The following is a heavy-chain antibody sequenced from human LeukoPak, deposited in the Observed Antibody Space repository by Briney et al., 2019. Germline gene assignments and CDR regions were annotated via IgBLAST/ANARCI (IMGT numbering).Heavy chain of an antibody. CDR3: ARDPPGGIAAAGTDDY. V-gene: IGHV3-7*01. D-gene: IGHD6-13*01. CDR2: IKQGGSEK. J-gene: IGHJ4*02. Sequence: GGSLRLSCGASGFMFSSYWMNWVRQAPGKGLEWVANIKQGGSEKYYVDSVKGRFSISRDNAKSSLYLQMNSLRAEDTAVYYCARDPPGGIAAAGTDDYWGQGTLVTVSS. CDR1: GFMFSSYW.